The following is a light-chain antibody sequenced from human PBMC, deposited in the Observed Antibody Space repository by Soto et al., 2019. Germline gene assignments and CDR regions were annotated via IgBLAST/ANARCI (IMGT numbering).Light chain of an antibody. CDR2: DAS. Sequence: EIVMTQSPATLSVSPGERATLSCRASQSVSSNFAWYQQKPGQAPRLLIYDASTRATGIPARFSGSGSGTESTLTISSLRSEDFAVYYCQQYKKWPRTFGHGTKVDIK. CDR1: QSVSSN. CDR3: QQYKKWPRT. V-gene: IGKV3-15*01. J-gene: IGKJ1*01.